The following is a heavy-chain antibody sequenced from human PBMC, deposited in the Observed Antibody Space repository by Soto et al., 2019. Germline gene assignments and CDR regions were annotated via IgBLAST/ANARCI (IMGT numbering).Heavy chain of an antibody. CDR2: ITDDGGDT. CDR3: ARSPPRYCSRTTCPFDY. Sequence: EVQLLESGGGLVQPGGSLRLSCAASGFTFSSFAMSWVRQAPGKGLEWVSAITDDGGDTYYADSVKGRFTSSRSNSKNTLYLQMNNLSAEETAVYYCARSPPRYCSRTTCPFDYWGQGTLVTVSS. CDR1: GFTFSSFA. J-gene: IGHJ4*02. V-gene: IGHV3-23*01. D-gene: IGHD2-2*01.